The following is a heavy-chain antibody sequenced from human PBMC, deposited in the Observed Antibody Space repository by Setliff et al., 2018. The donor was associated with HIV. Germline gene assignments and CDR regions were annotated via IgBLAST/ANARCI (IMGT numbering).Heavy chain of an antibody. CDR1: GFTFDDFG. CDR3: ARERMGRGYYYYLDV. D-gene: IGHD1-26*01. CDR2: INWNGGRT. V-gene: IGHV3-20*04. Sequence: GGSLRLSCAASGFTFDDFGMSWVRQAPGKGLEWVSGINWNGGRTGYADSVTGRFTVSRDNAKNSLYLQMNSLRVEDTALYYCARERMGRGYYYYLDVWGKGTTVTVSS. J-gene: IGHJ6*03.